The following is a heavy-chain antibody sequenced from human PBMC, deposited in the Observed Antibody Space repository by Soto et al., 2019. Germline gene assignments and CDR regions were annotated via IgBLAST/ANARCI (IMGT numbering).Heavy chain of an antibody. CDR2: ISAYNGNT. Sequence: QVQLVQSGAEVKKPGASVKVSCKASGYTFTSYDISWVRQAPGQGLEWMGWISAYNGNTNYPQKLQGRVTMTTDTSTSTAYMELRSLRSDDTAVYYCARVVVPADAPFYYYYYMDVWGRGTTVTVSS. CDR3: ARVVVPADAPFYYYYYMDV. V-gene: IGHV1-18*01. CDR1: GYTFTSYD. J-gene: IGHJ6*03. D-gene: IGHD2-2*01.